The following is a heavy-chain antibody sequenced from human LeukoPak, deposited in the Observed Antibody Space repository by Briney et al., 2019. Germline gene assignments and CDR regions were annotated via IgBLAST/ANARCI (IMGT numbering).Heavy chain of an antibody. D-gene: IGHD2-21*02. CDR1: GYSFTSYW. CDR2: IYPGDSNT. V-gene: IGHV5-51*07. Sequence: GASLKISCESSGYSFTSYWIGWVHQMPGKGLEWMGIIYPGDSNTRYSPSFQGQVTISADKSISTAYLQWSSLKASDSAMYYCVQCGGDCYTSSHWGQGTLVTVSS. CDR3: VQCGGDCYTSSH. J-gene: IGHJ4*02.